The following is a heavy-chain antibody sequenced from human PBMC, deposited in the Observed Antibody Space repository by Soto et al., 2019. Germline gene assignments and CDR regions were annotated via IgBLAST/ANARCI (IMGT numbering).Heavy chain of an antibody. V-gene: IGHV3-66*01. J-gene: IGHJ3*02. CDR1: GFTVSSNY. D-gene: IGHD1-1*01. Sequence: HPGGSLRLSCAASGFTVSSNYMSWARQAPGKGLEWVSVIYSGGSTYYADSVKGRFTISRDNSKNTLYLQMNSLRAEDTAVYYCARDRNTLYAFDIWGQGTMVTVSS. CDR3: ARDRNTLYAFDI. CDR2: IYSGGST.